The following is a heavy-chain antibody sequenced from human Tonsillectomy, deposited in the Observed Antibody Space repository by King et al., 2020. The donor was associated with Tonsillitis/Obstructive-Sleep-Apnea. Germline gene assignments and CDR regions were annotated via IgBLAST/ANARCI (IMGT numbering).Heavy chain of an antibody. V-gene: IGHV6-1*01. CDR1: GDSVSSNNAA. CDR2: TFYRSKGYN. J-gene: IGHJ4*02. D-gene: IGHD2-15*01. Sequence: VQLQQSGPGLVKPSQTLSLTCAISGDSVSSNNAAWNWIRQSPSRGLEWLGRTFYRSKGYNDYAVSVKTLITTNPDTSKNQFSLQLNSVTPEDTALYYCARDQKYCSASTCYSGFDYWGREPWSPSPQ. CDR3: ARDQKYCSASTCYSGFDY.